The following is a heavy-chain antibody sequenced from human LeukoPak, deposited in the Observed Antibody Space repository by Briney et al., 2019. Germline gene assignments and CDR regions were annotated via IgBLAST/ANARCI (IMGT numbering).Heavy chain of an antibody. CDR3: AKDHRSSGFDY. J-gene: IGHJ4*02. CDR2: ISGSGGST. CDR1: GFTFSSYA. D-gene: IGHD6-6*01. V-gene: IGHV3-23*01. Sequence: ETGGSLTLSCAASGFTFSSYAMSWVRQAPGKGLEWVSAISGSGGSTYYADSVKGRFTISRDNSKNTLYLQMNSLRAEDTAVYYCAKDHRSSGFDYWGQGTLVTVSS.